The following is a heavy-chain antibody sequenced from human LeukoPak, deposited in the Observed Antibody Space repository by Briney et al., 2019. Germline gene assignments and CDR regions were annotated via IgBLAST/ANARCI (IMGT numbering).Heavy chain of an antibody. D-gene: IGHD5-12*01. CDR2: IFYSGNT. CDR3: ARIYRYSGLNYYFDQ. V-gene: IGHV4-39*01. Sequence: PSETLSLTCTVSGGSIISTTYYWGWIRQPPGKGLEWIGNIFYSGNTYYNPSLKSRVTISVDTSKNQFSLRLISVTAADTAVYYCARIYRYSGLNYYFDQWGQRTLVSVSS. CDR1: GGSIISTTYY. J-gene: IGHJ4*02.